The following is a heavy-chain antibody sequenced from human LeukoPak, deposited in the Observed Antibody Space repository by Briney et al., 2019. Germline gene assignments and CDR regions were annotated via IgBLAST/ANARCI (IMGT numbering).Heavy chain of an antibody. CDR3: ARRKISKEFDY. Sequence: GGSLQISGKGSGYNFTSYWIAWVRQVPGKGLEWMGIIHPGHSDTRYSPSFQGLVTISADTSISATYLQWGSLNASDTAMYYCARRKISKEFDYWGHGTLVTVSS. V-gene: IGHV5-51*01. CDR2: IHPGHSDT. CDR1: GYNFTSYW. J-gene: IGHJ4*01. D-gene: IGHD2/OR15-2a*01.